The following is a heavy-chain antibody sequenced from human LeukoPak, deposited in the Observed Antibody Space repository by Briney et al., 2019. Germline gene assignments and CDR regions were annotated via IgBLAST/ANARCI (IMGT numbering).Heavy chain of an antibody. Sequence: GRSLRLSCAASGFTFSSYGMHWVRQAPGKGLEWVAVISYDGSNKYYADSVKGRFTISRDNSKNTLYLQMNSLRAEDTAVYYCARDEAAADYYFDYWGQGTLVTVSS. CDR2: ISYDGSNK. CDR1: GFTFSSYG. CDR3: ARDEAAADYYFDY. D-gene: IGHD6-13*01. V-gene: IGHV3-30*03. J-gene: IGHJ4*02.